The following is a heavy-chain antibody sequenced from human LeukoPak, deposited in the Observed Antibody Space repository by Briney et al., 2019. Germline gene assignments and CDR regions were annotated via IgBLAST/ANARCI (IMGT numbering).Heavy chain of an antibody. CDR3: ARGSYDSYGYPPDY. V-gene: IGHV3-21*01. D-gene: IGHD3-22*01. J-gene: IGHJ4*02. Sequence: PGGSLRLSCAASGFTFSSFPMNWVRQAPGKGLEWVSSISSIFGFKYYAGSVKGRFTISRDNAKNSLYLQMDSLRADDTAVYYCARGSYDSYGYPPDYWGQGTLVTVSS. CDR2: ISSIFGFK. CDR1: GFTFSSFP.